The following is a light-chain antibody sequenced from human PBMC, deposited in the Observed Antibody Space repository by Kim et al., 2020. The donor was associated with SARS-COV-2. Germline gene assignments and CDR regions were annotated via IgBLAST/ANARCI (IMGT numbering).Light chain of an antibody. CDR3: QQRSNWLT. V-gene: IGKV3-11*01. J-gene: IGKJ4*01. CDR2: DAS. Sequence: SLSSGDTATLSCRASQSVSSYLAWYQHKPGQAPRLLIYDASSRATGIPARFSGSGSGTDFTLTISSLEPEDFAVYYCQQRSNWLTFGGGTKVDIK. CDR1: QSVSSY.